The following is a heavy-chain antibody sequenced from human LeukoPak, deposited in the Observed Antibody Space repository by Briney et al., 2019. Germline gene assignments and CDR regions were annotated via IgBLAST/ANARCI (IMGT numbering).Heavy chain of an antibody. CDR2: INPSGGST. J-gene: IGHJ4*02. CDR3: ARDPKDDTSGYYYFDY. V-gene: IGHV1-46*01. CDR1: GYTFIGYY. D-gene: IGHD3-22*01. Sequence: ASVKVSCKASGYTFIGYYMHWVRQAPGQGLEWMGIINPSGGSTSYAQKFQGRVTMTRDMSTSTVYMELSSLRSEDTAVYYCARDPKDDTSGYYYFDYWGQGTLVTVSS.